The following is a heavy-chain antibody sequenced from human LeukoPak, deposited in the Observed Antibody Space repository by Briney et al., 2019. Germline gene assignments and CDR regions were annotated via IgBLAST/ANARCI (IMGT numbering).Heavy chain of an antibody. Sequence: PEGSLRLSCAASGFTFSDAWMHWVRQAPGKGLEWVGLIKRRTDGGTSNYAAPVKGRFAISRDDSEDTLFLQMDSLKSEDTGVYYCTTGYTSASHDGYWGQGTLVTVSS. V-gene: IGHV3-15*07. J-gene: IGHJ4*02. CDR3: TTGYTSASHDGY. D-gene: IGHD2-15*01. CDR2: IKRRTDGGTS. CDR1: GFTFSDAW.